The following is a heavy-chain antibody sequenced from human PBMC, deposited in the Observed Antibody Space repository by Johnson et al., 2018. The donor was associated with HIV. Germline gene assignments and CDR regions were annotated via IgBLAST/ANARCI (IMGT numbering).Heavy chain of an antibody. Sequence: VQLVESGGGVVQPGRSLRLSCAASIFSLTTHTIHWVRQAPGKGLEWVSGISGSGGSTYYADSVQGRFTISRDNSKNTLYLQMNSLRAEDTAVYYCARDRSVTVFGYDAFDIWGQGTMVTVSS. CDR2: ISGSGGST. V-gene: IGHV3-23*04. D-gene: IGHD4-11*01. J-gene: IGHJ3*02. CDR3: ARDRSVTVFGYDAFDI. CDR1: IFSLTTHT.